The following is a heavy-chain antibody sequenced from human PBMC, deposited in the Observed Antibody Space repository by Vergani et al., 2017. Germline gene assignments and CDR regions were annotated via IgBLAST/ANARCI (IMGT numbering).Heavy chain of an antibody. J-gene: IGHJ3*02. CDR1: GFTFSSYG. D-gene: IGHD3-10*01. CDR2: IRYDGSNK. Sequence: QVQLVESGGGVVQPGGSLRLSCAASGFTFSSYGMHWVRQAPGKGLEWVAFIRYDGSNKYYADSVKGRFTISRDNAKNSLYLQMNSLRAEDTAVYYCARDIVDSMVRGSFLAASDAFDIWGQGTMVTVSS. CDR3: ARDIVDSMVRGSFLAASDAFDI. V-gene: IGHV3-30*02.